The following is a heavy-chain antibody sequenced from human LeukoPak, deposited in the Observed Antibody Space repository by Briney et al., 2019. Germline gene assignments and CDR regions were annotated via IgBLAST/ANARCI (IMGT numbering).Heavy chain of an antibody. J-gene: IGHJ4*02. V-gene: IGHV3-49*04. D-gene: IGHD3-3*01. CDR1: GFTFGDYA. CDR2: IRSKAYGGTT. CDR3: TRRRITIFGVVISYGDY. Sequence: PGGSLRLSCTASGFTFGDYAMSWVRQAPGKGLEWVGFIRSKAYGGTTEYAASVKGRFTISRDDSKSIAYLQMNSLKTEDTAVYYCTRRRITIFGVVISYGDYWGQGTLVTVSS.